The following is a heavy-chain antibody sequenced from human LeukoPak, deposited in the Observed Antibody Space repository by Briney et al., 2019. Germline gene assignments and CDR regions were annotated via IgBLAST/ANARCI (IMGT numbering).Heavy chain of an antibody. J-gene: IGHJ4*02. D-gene: IGHD3-22*01. Sequence: ASVKVSCKASGYTFTSYDINWVRQATGQGLEWMGWMNPNSGNTGYAQKFQGRVTITRNTSISTAYMELSSLRSEDTAVYYCARGDDYYDSRSNDYWGQGTLVTVSS. CDR2: MNPNSGNT. CDR3: ARGDDYYDSRSNDY. CDR1: GYTFTSYD. V-gene: IGHV1-8*01.